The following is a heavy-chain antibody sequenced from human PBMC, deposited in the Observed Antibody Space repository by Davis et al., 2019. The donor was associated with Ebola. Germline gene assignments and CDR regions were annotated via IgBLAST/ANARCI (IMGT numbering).Heavy chain of an antibody. CDR2: ISGSGGST. CDR3: ARDPAGDFWSGYYPQS. Sequence: GESLKISCTASGFTFSSYAMSWVRQAPGKGLEWVSAISGSGGSTYYADSVKGRFTISRDNSKNSLYLQMNSLRAEDTAVYYCARDPAGDFWSGYYPQSWGQGTLVTVSS. V-gene: IGHV3-23*01. J-gene: IGHJ4*02. CDR1: GFTFSSYA. D-gene: IGHD3-3*01.